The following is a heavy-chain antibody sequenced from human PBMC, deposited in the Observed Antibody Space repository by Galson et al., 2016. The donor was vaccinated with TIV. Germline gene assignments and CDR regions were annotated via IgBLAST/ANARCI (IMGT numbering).Heavy chain of an antibody. D-gene: IGHD5-18*01. CDR1: GGSFSSHT. CDR2: VNPSGGTT. Sequence: SVKVSCKASGGSFSSHTINWARQAPGQGLEWVGIVNPSGGTTSYAQKFQGRVTMTRDTSTSTVYMELNSLKSEDTAVYYCARGPGYTYGYIFDYWGQGTLVTVAS. J-gene: IGHJ4*02. CDR3: ARGPGYTYGYIFDY. V-gene: IGHV1-46*01.